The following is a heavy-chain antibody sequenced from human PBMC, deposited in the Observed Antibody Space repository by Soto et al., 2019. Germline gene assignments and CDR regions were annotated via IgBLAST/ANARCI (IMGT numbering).Heavy chain of an antibody. V-gene: IGHV4-39*01. CDR3: ARHEAGWYFDS. D-gene: IGHD6-25*01. Sequence: NPSETLSLTCTVSGGSISSGGYYWSWIRQHPEKGLEWIANIYYSGSTFYNPSLKGRVTISLDTSKNQFSLKLRSVTAADTAVYYCARHEAGWYFDSWGQGTLVTVSS. CDR2: IYYSGST. J-gene: IGHJ4*02. CDR1: GGSISSGGYY.